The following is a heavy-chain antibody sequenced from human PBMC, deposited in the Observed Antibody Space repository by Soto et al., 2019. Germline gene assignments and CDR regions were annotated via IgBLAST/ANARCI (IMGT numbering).Heavy chain of an antibody. D-gene: IGHD3-22*01. J-gene: IGHJ4*02. V-gene: IGHV4-31*03. CDR2: IYYSGAT. CDR1: GDSVNSGDYF. Sequence: SETLSLTCTVSGDSVNSGDYFWTWIRQNPGKGLEWIGYIYYSGATYYNPSLRSRVAISLDKSKNEFSLKLRSVTAADTAVYYCATASGAYSYDRAYWGQGTLVTVSS. CDR3: ATASGAYSYDRAY.